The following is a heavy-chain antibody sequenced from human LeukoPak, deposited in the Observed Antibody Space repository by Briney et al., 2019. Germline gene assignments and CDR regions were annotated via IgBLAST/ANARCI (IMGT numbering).Heavy chain of an antibody. CDR2: INPSGGST. Sequence: ASVKVSCKASGNIFTGYYLHWVRQAPGQGLEWMGIINPSGGSTTYAQKFQGRVTMTRDTSTSTVYMELSSLRSEDTAVYYCATSGVIAFGGLIVTSLDYWGQGTLVTVSS. D-gene: IGHD3-16*02. V-gene: IGHV1-46*01. CDR1: GNIFTGYY. CDR3: ATSGVIAFGGLIVTSLDY. J-gene: IGHJ4*02.